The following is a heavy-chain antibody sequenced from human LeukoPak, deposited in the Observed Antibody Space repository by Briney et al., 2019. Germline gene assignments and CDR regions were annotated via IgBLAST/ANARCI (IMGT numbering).Heavy chain of an antibody. V-gene: IGHV4-61*02. D-gene: IGHD3-22*01. CDR3: ARDASNAENYYDSSASFDY. J-gene: IGHJ4*02. Sequence: SQTLSLTCTVSGGSISSGSYYWSWIRQPAGKGREWIGRIYTSGSTNYNPSLKSRVTMSVDTSKNQFSLKLSSVTAADTAVYYCARDASNAENYYDSSASFDYWGQGTLVTVSS. CDR2: IYTSGST. CDR1: GGSISSGSYY.